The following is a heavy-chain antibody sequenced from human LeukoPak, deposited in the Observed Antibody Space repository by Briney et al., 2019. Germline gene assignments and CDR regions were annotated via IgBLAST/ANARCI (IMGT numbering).Heavy chain of an antibody. CDR2: ISYDGSEK. J-gene: IGHJ4*02. CDR3: AREGSSGYYPY. Sequence: GRSLRLSCAASGLTFSSYTMHWVRQAPGKGLEWVADISYDGSEKNYADPVKGRFTISRDNSKNTLYLQMNSLRAEDTAVYYCAREGSSGYYPYWGQGILVTVSS. D-gene: IGHD3-22*01. CDR1: GLTFSSYT. V-gene: IGHV3-30-3*01.